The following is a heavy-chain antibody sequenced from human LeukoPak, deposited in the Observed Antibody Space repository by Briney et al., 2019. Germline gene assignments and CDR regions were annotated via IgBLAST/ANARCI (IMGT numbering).Heavy chain of an antibody. CDR1: GGTFSSYD. V-gene: IGHV1-69*05. J-gene: IGHJ3*02. D-gene: IGHD3-9*01. CDR2: IIPVFGTA. CDR3: ASFDDAFDI. Sequence: SVKVSCKASGGTFSSYDISWVRQAPGQGLEWMGGIIPVFGTANYAQKFQGRVTITTDESTSTGYMELSSLRSEDTAVYYCASFDDAFDIWGQGTMVTVSS.